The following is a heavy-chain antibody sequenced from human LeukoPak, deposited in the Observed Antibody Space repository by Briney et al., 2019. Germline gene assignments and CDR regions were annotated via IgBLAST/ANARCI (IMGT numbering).Heavy chain of an antibody. Sequence: GGSLRLSCVASGLSFGNYWMDWIRQAPGKGLEWVGNIKQDGSEKYYVDSVKGRFTISRDNAKNSLYLDMNSLRVEDTAIYYCTRDFDPWGQGTLVTVSS. CDR2: IKQDGSEK. CDR1: GLSFGNYW. J-gene: IGHJ5*02. V-gene: IGHV3-7*01. CDR3: TRDFDP.